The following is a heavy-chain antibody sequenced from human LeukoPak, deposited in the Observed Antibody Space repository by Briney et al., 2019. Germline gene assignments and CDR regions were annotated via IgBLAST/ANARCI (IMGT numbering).Heavy chain of an antibody. J-gene: IGHJ4*02. Sequence: PSETLSLTCAVYGGSFSGYYWSWIRQPPGKGLEWIGEINHSGSTNYNPSLKRRVTISVDTSKNQFSLKLSLVTAADTAVYYCARARVSTSFDYWGQGTLVTVSS. CDR1: GGSFSGYY. CDR3: ARARVSTSFDY. D-gene: IGHD2-2*01. CDR2: INHSGST. V-gene: IGHV4-34*01.